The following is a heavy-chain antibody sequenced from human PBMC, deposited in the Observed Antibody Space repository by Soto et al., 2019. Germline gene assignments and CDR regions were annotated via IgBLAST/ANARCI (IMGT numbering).Heavy chain of an antibody. D-gene: IGHD3-3*01. Sequence: PGGSLRLSCAASGFTFSSYWMHWVRQAPGKGLVWVSRINSDGSSTSYADSVKGRFTISRDNAKNTLYLQMNSLRAEDTAVYYCARAGFLEWLLYRSPPDLNYYGMDVWGQGTTVTVSS. CDR3: ARAGFLEWLLYRSPPDLNYYGMDV. CDR2: INSDGSST. V-gene: IGHV3-74*01. CDR1: GFTFSSYW. J-gene: IGHJ6*02.